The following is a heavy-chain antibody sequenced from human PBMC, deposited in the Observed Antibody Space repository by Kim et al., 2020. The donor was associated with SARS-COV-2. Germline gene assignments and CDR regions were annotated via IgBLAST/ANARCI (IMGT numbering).Heavy chain of an antibody. CDR3: ARGTAYQLPSVTSFDY. D-gene: IGHD2-2*01. CDR1: GGSFSGYY. Sequence: SETLSLTCAVYGGSFSGYYWSWIRQPPGKGLEWIGEINHSGSTNYNPSLKSRVTISVDTSKNQFSLKLSSVTAADTAVYYCARGTAYQLPSVTSFDYWGQGTLVTVSS. CDR2: INHSGST. J-gene: IGHJ4*02. V-gene: IGHV4-34*01.